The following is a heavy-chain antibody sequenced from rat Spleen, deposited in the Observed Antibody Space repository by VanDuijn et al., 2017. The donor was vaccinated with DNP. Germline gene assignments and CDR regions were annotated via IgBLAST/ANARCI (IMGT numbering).Heavy chain of an antibody. CDR3: TTCNFSN. CDR1: GFTLSNYD. Sequence: EVQLVASGGGLVQPGRSMKLSCAASGFTLSNYDMTWVRQAPKKGLEWVATISYDGSSTYYRDSVKGRFAISRDNAKSTLYLQMDSLRSDDTATYYCTTCNFSNWGQGVMVTVSS. J-gene: IGHJ2*01. D-gene: IGHD1-11*01. CDR2: ISYDGSST. V-gene: IGHV5-7*01.